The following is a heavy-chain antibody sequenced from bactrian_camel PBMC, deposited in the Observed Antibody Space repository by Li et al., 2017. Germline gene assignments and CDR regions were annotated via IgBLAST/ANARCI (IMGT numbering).Heavy chain of an antibody. CDR1: GYTSSDFC. CDR3: AGVRRFGGDCLAYDYNY. Sequence: HVQLVESGGGSVQAGGSLRLSCAVSGYTSSDFCMDWFRQAPGKEREGVARIDSDGTTTYSDSVKGRFTVSRDNAMDTLYLQMDNLKPDDTAMYYCAGVRRFGGDCLAYDYNYWGQGTQVTVS. J-gene: IGHJ4*01. V-gene: IGHV3S26*01. CDR2: IDSDGTT. D-gene: IGHD2*01.